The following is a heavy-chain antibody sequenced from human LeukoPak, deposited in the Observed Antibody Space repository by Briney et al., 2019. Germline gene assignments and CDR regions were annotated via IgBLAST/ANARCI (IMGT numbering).Heavy chain of an antibody. D-gene: IGHD1-26*01. J-gene: IGHJ4*02. CDR3: ARGYSGSYYWPSYFDY. Sequence: SETLSLTCIVSGGSISSGSYYWSWIRQPAGKGLEWIGRIYSSGTTNYNPSLKSRVTISVDTSKNQFSLKLGSVTAADTAVYYCARGYSGSYYWPSYFDYWGQGTLVTVSS. CDR1: GGSISSGSYY. V-gene: IGHV4-61*02. CDR2: IYSSGTT.